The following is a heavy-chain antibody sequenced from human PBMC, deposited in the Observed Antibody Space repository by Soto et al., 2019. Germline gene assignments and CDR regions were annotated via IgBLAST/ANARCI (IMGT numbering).Heavy chain of an antibody. Sequence: EVQLLESGGGFVQPGGSLRLSCKASGFMFNYYVMSWVRQAPGKGLEWVSPMSDNGDSVKGRFTISRDNSKNTLYLQMTSLRAEDTAVYYCAKDWGVYDGSGYFSDYFDYWGQGTLVTVSS. J-gene: IGHJ4*02. CDR2: MSDNG. CDR1: GFMFNYYV. D-gene: IGHD3-22*01. CDR3: AKDWGVYDGSGYFSDYFDY. V-gene: IGHV3-23*01.